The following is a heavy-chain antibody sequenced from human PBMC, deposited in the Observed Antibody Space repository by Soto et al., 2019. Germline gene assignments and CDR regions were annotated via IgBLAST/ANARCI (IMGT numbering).Heavy chain of an antibody. CDR1: GGSFSGYY. V-gene: IGHV4-34*01. Sequence: PSETLSLTCAVYGGSFSGYYWSWIRQPPGKGLEWIGEINHSGSTNYNPSLKSRVTISVDTSKNQFSLKLSSVTAADTAVYYCARRLLIVVVPAAIDRGWFDPWGQGTLVTVS. J-gene: IGHJ5*02. CDR2: INHSGST. D-gene: IGHD2-2*01. CDR3: ARRLLIVVVPAAIDRGWFDP.